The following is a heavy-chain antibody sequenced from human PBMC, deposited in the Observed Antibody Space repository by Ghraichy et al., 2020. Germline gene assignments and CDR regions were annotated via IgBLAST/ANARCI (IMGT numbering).Heavy chain of an antibody. D-gene: IGHD3-16*02. CDR3: AGHDYVWGSYRYPFDY. CDR1: GGSISSSNW. V-gene: IGHV4-4*02. Sequence: SETLSLTCAVSGGSISSSNWWSWVRQPPGKGLEWIGEIYHSGSTNYNPSLKSRVTISVDKSKNQFSLKLSSVTAADTAVYYCAGHDYVWGSYRYPFDYWGQGTLVTVSS. CDR2: IYHSGST. J-gene: IGHJ4*02.